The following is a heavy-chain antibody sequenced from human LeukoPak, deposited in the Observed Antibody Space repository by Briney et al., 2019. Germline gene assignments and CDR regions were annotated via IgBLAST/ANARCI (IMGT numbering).Heavy chain of an antibody. Sequence: SETLSLTCTVSGGSISSSSYYWSWIRQPPGKGLEWIGEINHSGSTNYNPSLKSRVTISVDTSKNQFSLKLSSVTAADTAVYYCARGRLRWTNWGQGTLVTVSS. J-gene: IGHJ4*02. V-gene: IGHV4-39*07. D-gene: IGHD4-23*01. CDR3: ARGRLRWTN. CDR2: INHSGST. CDR1: GGSISSSSYY.